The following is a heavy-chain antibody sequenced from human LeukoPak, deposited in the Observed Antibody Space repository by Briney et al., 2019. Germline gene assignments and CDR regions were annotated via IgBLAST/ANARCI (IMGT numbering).Heavy chain of an antibody. V-gene: IGHV3-74*01. J-gene: IGHJ4*02. Sequence: PGGSLRLSCAPSGLPLSWYWMESVRHAPGEGLVWVSRNNSDGSSTIYADSVKGRFTISRNNAKNTLYLQMNSLRAEDTAMYYCVREGSSGWNDFDYWGQGTLVTVSS. D-gene: IGHD6-19*01. CDR2: NNSDGSST. CDR3: VREGSSGWNDFDY. CDR1: GLPLSWYW.